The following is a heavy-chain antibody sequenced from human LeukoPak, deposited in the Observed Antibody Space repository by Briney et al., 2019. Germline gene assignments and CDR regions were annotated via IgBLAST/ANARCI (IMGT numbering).Heavy chain of an antibody. Sequence: GGSLRLSCAASGFTFSSYAMSWVRQAPGKGLEWGSAISGRGGSTYYADSVTGRFTISRDNSKNTLYLQMNSLRAEDTAVYYCAAGPWELLDYWGQGTLVTVSS. J-gene: IGHJ4*02. V-gene: IGHV3-23*01. CDR2: ISGRGGST. D-gene: IGHD1-26*01. CDR3: AAGPWELLDY. CDR1: GFTFSSYA.